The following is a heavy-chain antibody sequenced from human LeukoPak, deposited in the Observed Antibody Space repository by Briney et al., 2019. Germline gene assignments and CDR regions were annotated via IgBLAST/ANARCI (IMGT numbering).Heavy chain of an antibody. D-gene: IGHD3-10*01. CDR2: IYHSGST. V-gene: IGHV4-38-2*01. J-gene: IGHJ4*02. Sequence: SETLSLTCAVSVYSISSGYYWGWIRQPPGKGLEWIGSIYHSGSTYYNPSLKSRVTISVDTSKNQFSLKLSSVTAADTAVYYCASLYYGSGSYYKGTWGQGTLVTVSS. CDR1: VYSISSGYY. CDR3: ASLYYGSGSYYKGT.